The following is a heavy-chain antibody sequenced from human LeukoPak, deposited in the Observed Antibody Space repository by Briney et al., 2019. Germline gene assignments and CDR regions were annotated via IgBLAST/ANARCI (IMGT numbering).Heavy chain of an antibody. V-gene: IGHV3-48*03. CDR3: ARGNDLLDY. D-gene: IGHD3-10*01. CDR1: GFTFSSYE. J-gene: IGHJ4*02. CDR2: ISSSGSTI. Sequence: GGSLRLSCAACGFTFSSYEMNWVRQAPGKGLEWVSYISSSGSTIYYADSVKGRFTISRDNAKNSLYLQMNSLRAEDTAVYYCARGNDLLDYWGQGTLVTVSS.